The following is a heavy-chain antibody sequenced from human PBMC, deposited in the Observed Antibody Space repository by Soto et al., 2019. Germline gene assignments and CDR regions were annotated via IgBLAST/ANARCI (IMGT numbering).Heavy chain of an antibody. J-gene: IGHJ4*02. V-gene: IGHV1-69*13. D-gene: IGHD3-3*01. CDR3: ARGRVYYDFWSGYYNFDY. Sequence: VASVKVSCKASGGTFSSYAISWVRQAPGQGLEWMGGIIPIFGTANYAQKFQGRVTITADESTSTAYMELSSLRSEDTAVYYCARGRVYYDFWSGYYNFDYWGQGTLVTVSS. CDR1: GGTFSSYA. CDR2: IIPIFGTA.